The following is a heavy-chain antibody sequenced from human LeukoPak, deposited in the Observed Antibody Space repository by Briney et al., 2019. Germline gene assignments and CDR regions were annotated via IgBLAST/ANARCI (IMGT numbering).Heavy chain of an antibody. D-gene: IGHD2-21*02. Sequence: GGSLRLSCAASGFTFSDYFTNWVRQAPGKGLEWVSSISNGSDRIYYADSVQGRFTISRDNAKNLVYLQMEGLRVGDTAAYFCASDFTALTYCGQGTLVTVSS. J-gene: IGHJ4*02. CDR2: ISNGSDRI. CDR1: GFTFSDYF. V-gene: IGHV3-21*06. CDR3: ASDFTALTY.